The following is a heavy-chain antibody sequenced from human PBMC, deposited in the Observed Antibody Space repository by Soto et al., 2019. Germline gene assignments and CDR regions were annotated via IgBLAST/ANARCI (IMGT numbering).Heavy chain of an antibody. CDR3: ARGGSTHYYYGLDV. J-gene: IGHJ6*02. Sequence: SETLALTCTVSVGSISVFFWTWVRQPPGMPLEGLGHVAASGSTAYNPSLRSRLSLSLDVSKNRFSLELTSVTAADTATYFCARGGSTHYYYGLDVWGQGTTVTVSS. CDR1: VGSISVFF. CDR2: VAASGST. V-gene: IGHV4-4*07.